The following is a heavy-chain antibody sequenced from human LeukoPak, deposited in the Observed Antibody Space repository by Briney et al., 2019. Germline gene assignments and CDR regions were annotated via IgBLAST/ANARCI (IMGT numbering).Heavy chain of an antibody. CDR3: ARGGLFAFDI. V-gene: IGHV4-59*01. Sequence: PSETLSLTRTISGGPLYNFYCSWSRQSPEKGLELIGYIYSTGITNHNPSLKSRVAISVDTSTNQSSLRLTSVTAADTVIFYCARGGLFAFDIWGQGTTVIVPS. CDR2: IYSTGIT. J-gene: IGHJ3*02. CDR1: GGPLYNFY.